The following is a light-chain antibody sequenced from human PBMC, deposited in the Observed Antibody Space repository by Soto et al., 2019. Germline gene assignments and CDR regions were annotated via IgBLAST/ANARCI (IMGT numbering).Light chain of an antibody. V-gene: IGLV2-8*01. CDR3: SSYAGSYILAI. CDR2: EVS. Sequence: QSALTQPPSASGSPGQSVTITCSGTSSDVGEENYVSWYQQHPGKVPKLILFEVSKRPSGVPDRFSGSRSGNTASLTVSGLQAEDEADYYCSSYAGSYILAIFGGGTKLTVL. CDR1: SSDVGEENY. J-gene: IGLJ2*01.